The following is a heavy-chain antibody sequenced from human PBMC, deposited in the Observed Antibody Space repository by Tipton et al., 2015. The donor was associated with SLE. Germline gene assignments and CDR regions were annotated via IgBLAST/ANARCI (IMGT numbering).Heavy chain of an antibody. CDR1: GGSFSGYY. CDR2: INHSGST. Sequence: TLSLTCAVYGGSFSGYYWSWIRQPPGKGLEWIGEINHSGSTNYNPSLKSRVTISVDTSKNQFSLKLTSVTAADTAVYYCARRAGTSWDYWGQGTLVTVSS. CDR3: ARRAGTSWDY. V-gene: IGHV4-34*01. D-gene: IGHD1-7*01. J-gene: IGHJ4*02.